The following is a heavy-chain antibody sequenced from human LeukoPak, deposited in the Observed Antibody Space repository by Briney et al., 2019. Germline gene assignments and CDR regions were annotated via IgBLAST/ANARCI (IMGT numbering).Heavy chain of an antibody. J-gene: IGHJ4*02. CDR1: GFTFSDYE. D-gene: IGHD2-8*01. V-gene: IGHV3-48*03. CDR2: VSSSGGTT. CDR3: ARVSANYFDY. Sequence: GGSLRLSCAASGFTFSDYEMNWVRQAPGKGLEWVSYVSSSGGTTYYADSVRGRFAISRDNAKHSLYLQINSLRAEDTAVYYCARVSANYFDYWGQGTLVTVSS.